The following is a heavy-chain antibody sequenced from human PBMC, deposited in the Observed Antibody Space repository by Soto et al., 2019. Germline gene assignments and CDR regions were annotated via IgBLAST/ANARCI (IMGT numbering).Heavy chain of an antibody. CDR2: IAYDGSNK. V-gene: IGHV3-30-3*01. CDR3: ARDLQAGDDNVNWFAP. J-gene: IGHJ5*02. Sequence: QVQLVESGGGVVQPGRSLRLSCAASGFSISRSAMHWVRQAPGKGLEWVAVIAYDGSNKWYADSAKGRFTISRDNSKNTLYLDISSLRAEDTAIYFCARDLQAGDDNVNWFAPWGQGTLVTVSS. D-gene: IGHD1-1*01. CDR1: GFSISRSA.